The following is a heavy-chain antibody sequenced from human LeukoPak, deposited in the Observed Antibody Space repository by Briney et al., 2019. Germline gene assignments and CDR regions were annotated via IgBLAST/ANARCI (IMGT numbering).Heavy chain of an antibody. CDR3: ARYCSGGSCYLDY. D-gene: IGHD2-15*01. V-gene: IGHV4-39*01. Sequence: SETLSLTCTVSGGSISSSSYYWGWIRQPPGKGLEWIGSIYYSGSTYYNPSLKSRVTISVDTSKNQFSLKLSSVTAADTAVYYCARYCSGGSCYLDYWGQGTLVTVTS. J-gene: IGHJ4*02. CDR1: GGSISSSSYY. CDR2: IYYSGST.